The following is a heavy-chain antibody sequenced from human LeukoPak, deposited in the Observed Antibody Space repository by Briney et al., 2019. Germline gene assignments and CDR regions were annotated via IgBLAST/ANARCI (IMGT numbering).Heavy chain of an antibody. CDR2: INHEGGDI. J-gene: IGHJ6*02. Sequence: GGSLRLSCAASGFTFSSYVMGWVRQAPGKGLEWVANINHEGGDICYVGSVKGRFTISRDNAKNLLFLQMNSLRAEDTAVYYCATYSNWVAGDVWGQGTTVTVSS. CDR1: GFTFSSYV. V-gene: IGHV3-7*01. D-gene: IGHD6-13*01. CDR3: ATYSNWVAGDV.